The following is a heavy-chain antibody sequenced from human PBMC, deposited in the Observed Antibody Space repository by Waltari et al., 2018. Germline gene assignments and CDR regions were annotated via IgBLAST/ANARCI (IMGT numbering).Heavy chain of an antibody. Sequence: QVQLVESGGGVVQPGRSLRLSCAGSGFTFSSYGMHWVRQAPGKGLEWVAVISYDGSNKYYADSVKGRFTISRDNSKNTLYLQMNSLRAEDTAVYYCAKVIRPKAYYYYYGMDVWGQGP. V-gene: IGHV3-30*18. J-gene: IGHJ6*02. D-gene: IGHD2-21*01. CDR2: ISYDGSNK. CDR3: AKVIRPKAYYYYYGMDV. CDR1: GFTFSSYG.